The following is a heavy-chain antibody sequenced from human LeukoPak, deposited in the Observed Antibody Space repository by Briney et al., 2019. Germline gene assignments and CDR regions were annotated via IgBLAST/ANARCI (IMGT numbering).Heavy chain of an antibody. J-gene: IGHJ4*02. CDR1: GFTFSSYA. D-gene: IGHD2-2*01. CDR2: IRYDGSNK. Sequence: GGSLRLSCAASGFTFSSYAMHWVRQAPGKGLEWVAFIRYDGSNKYYADSVKGRFTISRDNSKNTLYLQMNSLRAEDTAVYYCAKDRESYYCSSTNCYLDYWGQGTLVTVSS. V-gene: IGHV3-30*02. CDR3: AKDRESYYCSSTNCYLDY.